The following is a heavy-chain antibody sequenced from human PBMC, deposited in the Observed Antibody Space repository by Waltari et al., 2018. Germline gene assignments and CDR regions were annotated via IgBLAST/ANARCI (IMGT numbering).Heavy chain of an antibody. Sequence: QVQLQQWGAGLLKPSETLSLTCAVYGGSFSGYYWCWIRQPPGQGLEWIGEINHSGSTNYNHSLKSRVTISVDTSKNQVALKLSSVTAADTAVYYCARAVSGSYYYYYYMDVWGKGTTVTVSS. V-gene: IGHV4-34*01. CDR1: GGSFSGYY. J-gene: IGHJ6*03. CDR3: ARAVSGSYYYYYYMDV. CDR2: INHSGST. D-gene: IGHD1-26*01.